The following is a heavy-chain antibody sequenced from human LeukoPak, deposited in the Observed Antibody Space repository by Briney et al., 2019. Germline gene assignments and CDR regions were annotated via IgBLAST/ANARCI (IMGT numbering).Heavy chain of an antibody. CDR3: ARDSGGRITIFGVVKPFDY. V-gene: IGHV3-48*02. CDR1: GFTFSSYS. J-gene: IGHJ4*02. D-gene: IGHD3-3*01. CDR2: ISSSSSTI. Sequence: GALRLSCAASGFTFSSYSMNWVRQAPGKGLEWVSYISSSSSTIYYADSVKGRFTISRDNAKNSLYLQMNSLRDEDTAVYYCARDSGGRITIFGVVKPFDYWGQGTLVTVSS.